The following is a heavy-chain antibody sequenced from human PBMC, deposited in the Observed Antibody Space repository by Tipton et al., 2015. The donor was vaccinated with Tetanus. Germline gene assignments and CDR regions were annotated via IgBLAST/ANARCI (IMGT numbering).Heavy chain of an antibody. J-gene: IGHJ6*02. Sequence: QLVQSGAEVKKPGSSVKVSCKASGGTFSSYAISWVRQAPGQGLEWMGGIIPIFGTANYAQKFQGRVTITADESTSTAYMELSSLRSEDTAVYYCARVDGYSGYDRDYYGMDVWGQGTTVTVSS. D-gene: IGHD5-12*01. V-gene: IGHV1-69*01. CDR1: GGTFSSYA. CDR2: IIPIFGTA. CDR3: ARVDGYSGYDRDYYGMDV.